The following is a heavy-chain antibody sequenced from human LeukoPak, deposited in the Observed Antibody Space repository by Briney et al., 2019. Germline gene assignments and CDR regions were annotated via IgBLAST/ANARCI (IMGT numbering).Heavy chain of an antibody. Sequence: PSETLSLTCTVSAGSISSSSYSWGWIRQPPGKGLEWIGSIYYSGSTYYNPSLKSRVTISVDTSKNQFSLKLSSVTAADTAVYYCARALRYFDREFDYWGQGTLVTVSS. D-gene: IGHD3-9*01. CDR3: ARALRYFDREFDY. CDR2: IYYSGST. CDR1: AGSISSSSYS. J-gene: IGHJ4*02. V-gene: IGHV4-39*07.